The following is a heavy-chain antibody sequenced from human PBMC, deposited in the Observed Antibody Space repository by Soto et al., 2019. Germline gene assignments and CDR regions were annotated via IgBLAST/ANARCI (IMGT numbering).Heavy chain of an antibody. V-gene: IGHV1-69*06. Sequence: QVQLVQSGAEVKKPGSSVKVSCKASGGTFSSNAISWVRQAPGQGLEWMGGIIPIYASPNYAQNCQGRVTVNAAKATSTAYLELSRLKFADSAIYYCAVTVTGSRSPLAHWGRGTLVIVSS. J-gene: IGHJ4*02. CDR3: AVTVTGSRSPLAH. D-gene: IGHD3-9*01. CDR1: GGTFSSNA. CDR2: IIPIYASP.